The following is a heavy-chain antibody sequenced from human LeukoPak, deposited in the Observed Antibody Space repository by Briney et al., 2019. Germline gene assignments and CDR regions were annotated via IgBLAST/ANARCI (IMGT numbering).Heavy chain of an antibody. CDR2: MNPISGNT. V-gene: IGHV1-8*01. CDR1: RYTFNTFG. D-gene: IGHD5-12*01. J-gene: IGHJ4*02. CDR3: ARNHLDIADPWESSGY. Sequence: ASVKVSCKAPRYTFNTFGITWVRQATGQGLEWMGCMNPISGNTGYAQKFQGRVTMTSNTSIRTAYMDLNSPRSEETAVYYCARNHLDIADPWESSGYWGQGTLVTVSS.